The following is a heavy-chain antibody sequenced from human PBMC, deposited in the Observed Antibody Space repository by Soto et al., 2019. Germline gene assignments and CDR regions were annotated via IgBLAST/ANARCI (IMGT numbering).Heavy chain of an antibody. CDR1: GFTFDDYG. J-gene: IGHJ3*02. CDR3: ARCVGDYIWGSYRSDAFDI. Sequence: EVQLVESGGGVVRPGGSLRLSCAASGFTFDDYGMSWVRQAPGKGLEWVSGINWNGGSTGYADSVKGRFTISRDNAKNSLYLQMSSLRAEDTALYHCARCVGDYIWGSYRSDAFDIWCQGTMVTVSS. V-gene: IGHV3-20*01. D-gene: IGHD3-16*02. CDR2: INWNGGST.